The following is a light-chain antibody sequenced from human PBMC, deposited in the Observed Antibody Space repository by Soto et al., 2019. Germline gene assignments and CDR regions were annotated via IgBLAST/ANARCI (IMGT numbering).Light chain of an antibody. Sequence: EIVLTQSPGTLSLSPGERATLSCRASQSASSSYLAWYQQKPGQAPRLLIYGASSRATGIPDRFSGSGSGKDFTITISRLEPEDFAVYYCQQYGSSPSYTFGQENKLEFK. CDR1: QSASSSY. J-gene: IGKJ2*01. CDR2: GAS. V-gene: IGKV3-20*01. CDR3: QQYGSSPSYT.